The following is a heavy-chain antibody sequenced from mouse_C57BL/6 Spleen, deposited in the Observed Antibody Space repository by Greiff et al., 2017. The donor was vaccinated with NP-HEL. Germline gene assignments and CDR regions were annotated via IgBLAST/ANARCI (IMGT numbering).Heavy chain of an antibody. D-gene: IGHD2-2*01. CDR2: IHPNSGST. J-gene: IGHJ2*01. Sequence: QVQLQQSGAELVKPGASVKLSCKASGYTFTSYWMHWVKQRPGQGLEWIGMIHPNSGSTNYNEKFKSKATLTVDKSSSTAYMQLSSLTSEDSAVYYCASYGYDEESFDYWGQGTTLTVSS. V-gene: IGHV1-64*01. CDR3: ASYGYDEESFDY. CDR1: GYTFTSYW.